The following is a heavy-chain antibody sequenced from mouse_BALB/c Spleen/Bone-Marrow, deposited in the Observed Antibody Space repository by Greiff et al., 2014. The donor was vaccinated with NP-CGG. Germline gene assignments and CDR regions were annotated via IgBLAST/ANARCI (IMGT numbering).Heavy chain of an antibody. CDR2: ITKGGGST. D-gene: IGHD4-1*01. J-gene: IGHJ4*01. Sequence: EVQGVESGGGLVQPGGSLKLSCVTSGFTFSDYYMYWVRQTPEKRLEWVAYITKGGGSTYYPDIVKGRFTISRDNAKNTLYLQMSRLKSEDTAMYYCARQLAYAMDYWGQGTSVTVSS. V-gene: IGHV5-12*02. CDR3: ARQLAYAMDY. CDR1: GFTFSDYY.